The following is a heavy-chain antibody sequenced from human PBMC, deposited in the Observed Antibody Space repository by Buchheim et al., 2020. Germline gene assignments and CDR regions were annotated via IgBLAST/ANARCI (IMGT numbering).Heavy chain of an antibody. CDR1: GGSFSGYY. Sequence: QVQLQQWGAGLLKPSETLSLTCAVYGGSFSGYYWSWIRQPPGKGLEWIGEITHSGSTNYNPSLKSRVTISGDTSKNQFSLKLSSVTAADTAVYYCARLQGGGSSWYEGYYYYAMDVWGQGTT. CDR3: ARLQGGGSSWYEGYYYYAMDV. V-gene: IGHV4-34*01. D-gene: IGHD6-13*01. J-gene: IGHJ6*02. CDR2: ITHSGST.